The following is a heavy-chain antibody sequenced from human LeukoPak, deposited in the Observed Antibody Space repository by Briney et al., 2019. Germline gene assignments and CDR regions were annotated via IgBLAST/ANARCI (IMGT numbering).Heavy chain of an antibody. V-gene: IGHV3-74*01. J-gene: IGHJ5*01. Sequence: GGSLRLSCAASGFTFSNYWMHWVRQAPGKGLEWLARINIDGSITNYADSVKGRFTISRDNAESALYLQMNSLRAEDTAVYYCARVITWFDSWGREPWSPSPQ. CDR3: ARVITWFDS. CDR1: GFTFSNYW. CDR2: INIDGSIT.